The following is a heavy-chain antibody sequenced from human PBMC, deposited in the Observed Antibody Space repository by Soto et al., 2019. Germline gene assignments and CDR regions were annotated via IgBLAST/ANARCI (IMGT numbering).Heavy chain of an antibody. J-gene: IGHJ4*02. D-gene: IGHD6-19*01. CDR3: ASRSSGWYFDY. Sequence: EVQLLESGGGLVQPGGSLRLSCAASGFTFSSYAMNWVRQAPGKGLEWVSVISGSGSSTYYADSVKGRSTISRDNSNNTLYPQTNSLKAEDTAVYYCASRSSGWYFDYWGQGTLVTVSS. CDR2: ISGSGSST. V-gene: IGHV3-23*01. CDR1: GFTFSSYA.